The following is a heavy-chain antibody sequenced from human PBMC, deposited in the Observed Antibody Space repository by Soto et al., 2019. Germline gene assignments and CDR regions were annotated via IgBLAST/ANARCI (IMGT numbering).Heavy chain of an antibody. CDR3: ARDQLGLWFGEPRFDY. Sequence: QVQLVQSGAEVKKPGASVKVSCKASGYTFTSYGISWVRQAPGQGLEWMGWISAYNGNTNYAQNLQGRVTMTTDTSTSTAYMELRSLRSDDTAVYYCARDQLGLWFGEPRFDYWGKGTLVTVAS. CDR2: ISAYNGNT. J-gene: IGHJ4*02. D-gene: IGHD3-10*01. V-gene: IGHV1-18*04. CDR1: GYTFTSYG.